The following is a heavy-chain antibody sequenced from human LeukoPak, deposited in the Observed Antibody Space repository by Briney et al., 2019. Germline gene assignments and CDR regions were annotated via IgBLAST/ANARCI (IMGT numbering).Heavy chain of an antibody. CDR1: GGSISSGDYY. CDR3: ARDRGRTARCSGTSCYSDYFDY. D-gene: IGHD2-2*01. CDR2: IYYSGST. Sequence: SQTLSLTCTVSGGSISSGDYYWSWIRQPPGKGLEWIGYIYYSGSTYYNPSLKSRVTISVDTSKNQFSLKLSSVTAADTAVYYCARDRGRTARCSGTSCYSDYFDYWGQGTLVTVSS. J-gene: IGHJ4*02. V-gene: IGHV4-30-4*08.